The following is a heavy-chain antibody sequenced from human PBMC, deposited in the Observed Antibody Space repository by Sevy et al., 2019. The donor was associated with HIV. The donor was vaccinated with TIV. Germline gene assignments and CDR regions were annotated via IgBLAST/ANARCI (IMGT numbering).Heavy chain of an antibody. CDR1: GGSISSYY. D-gene: IGHD3-10*01. CDR3: ARRLLWFEETHDAFDI. V-gene: IGHV4-59*01. CDR2: IYYSGST. Sequence: SETLSLTCTVSGGSISSYYWSWIRQPPGKGLEWIGYIYYSGSTNYNPSLKSRVTISVDTSKNQFSLKLSSVTAADTAVYYCARRLLWFEETHDAFDIWGQGTMVTVSS. J-gene: IGHJ3*02.